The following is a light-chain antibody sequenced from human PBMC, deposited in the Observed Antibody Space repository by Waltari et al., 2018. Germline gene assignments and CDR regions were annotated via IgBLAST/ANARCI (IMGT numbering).Light chain of an antibody. Sequence: QSALTQPASVSGSPGQSITISCTGTSSDVGAYNYVSWYQHHPGKAPKLLLYEVTNRPSGVSNRFSGSKSGNTASLTISGLQAEDEADYHCTSYTRSSTRVFGGGTRLTVL. J-gene: IGLJ3*02. CDR3: TSYTRSSTRV. CDR1: SSDVGAYNY. CDR2: EVT. V-gene: IGLV2-14*01.